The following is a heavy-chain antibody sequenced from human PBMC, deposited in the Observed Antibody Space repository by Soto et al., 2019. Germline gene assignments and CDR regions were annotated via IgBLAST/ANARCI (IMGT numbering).Heavy chain of an antibody. CDR3: AGDGPYYGSGSYYPD. CDR2: ISAYNGNT. D-gene: IGHD3-10*01. V-gene: IGHV1-18*01. CDR1: GYTFTSYG. J-gene: IGHJ4*02. Sequence: ASVKVSCKASGYTFTSYGISWVRQAPGQGLEWMGWISAYNGNTNYAQKLQGRVTMTTDTSTSTAYMELRSLRSDDTAVYYCAGDGPYYGSGSYYPDWGQGTLVTVSS.